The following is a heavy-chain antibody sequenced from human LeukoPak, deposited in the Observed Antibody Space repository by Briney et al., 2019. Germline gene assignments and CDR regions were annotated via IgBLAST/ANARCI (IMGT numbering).Heavy chain of an antibody. CDR1: GFTFSSYD. CDR2: IGMAGDT. V-gene: IGHV3-13*04. CDR3: ARGGRTRGWYYCVY. J-gene: IGHJ4*02. Sequence: GGSLRLSCAASGFTFSSYDMHWVRQVTGKGLEWVSAIGMAGDTYYSGSVKGRFTVSRENAKNSFFLQMNSLRAWDTAVYYCARGGRTRGWYYCVYWGRGTLVTVFS. D-gene: IGHD6-19*01.